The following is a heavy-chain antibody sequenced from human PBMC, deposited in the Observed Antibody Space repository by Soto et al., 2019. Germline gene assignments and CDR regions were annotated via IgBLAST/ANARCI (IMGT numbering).Heavy chain of an antibody. Sequence: QVQLVQSGAEVKKPGSSVKVSCKASGGTFSSYTISWVREAPGQGLEWMGRSIPILGIANYAQKFQGRVPISADKSTRTDYMELSSLRSEDTAVYYCAMEYCSSTSCYRDYWGQGTLVTVSS. D-gene: IGHD2-2*02. V-gene: IGHV1-69*02. J-gene: IGHJ4*02. CDR3: AMEYCSSTSCYRDY. CDR1: GGTFSSYT. CDR2: SIPILGIA.